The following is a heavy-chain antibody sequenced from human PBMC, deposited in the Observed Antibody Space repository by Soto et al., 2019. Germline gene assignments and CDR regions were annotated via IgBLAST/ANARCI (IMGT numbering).Heavy chain of an antibody. Sequence: WGALLVSCASSVFHFSSYAMTWVGQAPGKGLEWVSSISGSGDSTFYADSVNGRFTISRDNSKNTLYLQMNSLRAEDTAIYYCPKDRFYYDRRHPFDIWGQGTMVTVSS. D-gene: IGHD3-22*01. V-gene: IGHV3-23*01. CDR1: VFHFSSYA. CDR3: PKDRFYYDRRHPFDI. J-gene: IGHJ3*02. CDR2: ISGSGDST.